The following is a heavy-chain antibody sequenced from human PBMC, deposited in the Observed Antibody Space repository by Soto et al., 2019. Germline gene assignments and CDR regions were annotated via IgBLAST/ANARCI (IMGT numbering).Heavy chain of an antibody. J-gene: IGHJ5*02. CDR3: ASGGATTYYDFWSGYYRWFDP. CDR2: IIPIFGTA. Sequence: QVQLVQSGAEVKKPGPSVKVSCKASGGTFSSYAISWVRQAPGQGLEWMGGIIPIFGTANYAQKFQGRVTITADESTSTAYMELSSLRSEDTAVYYCASGGATTYYDFWSGYYRWFDPWGQGTLVTVSS. CDR1: GGTFSSYA. V-gene: IGHV1-69*12. D-gene: IGHD3-3*01.